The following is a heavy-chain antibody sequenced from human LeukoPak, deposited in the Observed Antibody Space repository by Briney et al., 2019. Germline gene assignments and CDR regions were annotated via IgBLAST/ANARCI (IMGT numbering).Heavy chain of an antibody. CDR3: ARDLAYYYDSSGYYYDY. CDR1: GFTVSSNY. J-gene: IGHJ4*02. D-gene: IGHD3-22*01. V-gene: IGHV3-53*01. CDR2: IYSGGST. Sequence: GGSLRLSCAASGFTVSSNYMSWVRQAPGRGLEWVSVIYSGGSTYYADSVKGRFTISRDNSKNTLYLQMNSLRAEDTAVYYCARDLAYYYDSSGYYYDYWGQGTLVTVSS.